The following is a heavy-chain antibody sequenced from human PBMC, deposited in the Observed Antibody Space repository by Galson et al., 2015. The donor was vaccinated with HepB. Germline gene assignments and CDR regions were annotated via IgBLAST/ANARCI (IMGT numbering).Heavy chain of an antibody. CDR2: IVVGSGNT. D-gene: IGHD3-3*01. Sequence: SVKVSCKASGFTFTSSAVQWVRQARGQRLEWIGWIVVGSGNTNYAQKFQERVTITRDMSTSTAYMELSSLRSEDTAVYYCAAGIHRYYDFWSGYYRGYYYYYYMDVWGKGTTVTVSS. CDR1: GFTFTSSA. J-gene: IGHJ6*03. V-gene: IGHV1-58*01. CDR3: AAGIHRYYDFWSGYYRGYYYYYYMDV.